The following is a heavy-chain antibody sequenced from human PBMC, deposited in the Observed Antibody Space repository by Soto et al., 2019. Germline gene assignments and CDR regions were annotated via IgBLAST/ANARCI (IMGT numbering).Heavy chain of an antibody. CDR2: ISYDGSNK. Sequence: PGGSLRLSCAASGFTFSSYAMHWVRQAPGKGLEWEAVISYDGSNKYYADSVKGRFTISRDNSKNTLYLQMNSLRAEDTAVYYCARASDSSGYYSRVDYWGQGTLVTVSS. J-gene: IGHJ4*02. V-gene: IGHV3-30-3*01. CDR1: GFTFSSYA. CDR3: ARASDSSGYYSRVDY. D-gene: IGHD3-22*01.